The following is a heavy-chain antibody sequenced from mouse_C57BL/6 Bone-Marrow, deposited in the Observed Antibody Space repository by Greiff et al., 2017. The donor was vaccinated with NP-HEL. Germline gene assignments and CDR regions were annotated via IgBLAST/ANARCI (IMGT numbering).Heavy chain of an antibody. V-gene: IGHV1-55*01. J-gene: IGHJ2*01. CDR2: IYPGSGST. Sequence: VKLMEPGAELVKPGASVKMSCKASGYTFTSYWITWVKQRPGQGLEWIGDIYPGSGSTNYNEKFKSKATLTVDTSSSTAYMQLSSLTSEDSAVYYCARMGYPSFDYWGQGTTLTVSS. CDR1: GYTFTSYW. D-gene: IGHD3-1*01. CDR3: ARMGYPSFDY.